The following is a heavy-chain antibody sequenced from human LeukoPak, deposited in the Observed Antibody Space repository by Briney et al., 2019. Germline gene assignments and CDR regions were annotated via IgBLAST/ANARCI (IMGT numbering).Heavy chain of an antibody. CDR2: INPYNGGT. V-gene: IGHV1-2*06. D-gene: IGHD4-23*01. CDR3: ASLQGGNSDWLDP. Sequence: ASVKVSCKASGYTFSDYFIHWVRQAPGQGLEWMGRINPYNGGTTYAQSFQGRVTLTRDTSITTVYLELTGLRFDDTAVYYCASLQGGNSDWLDPWGQGTLVTVSS. CDR1: GYTFSDYF. J-gene: IGHJ5*02.